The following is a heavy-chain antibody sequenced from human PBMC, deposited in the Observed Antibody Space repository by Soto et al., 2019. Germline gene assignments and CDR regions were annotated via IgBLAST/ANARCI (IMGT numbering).Heavy chain of an antibody. CDR1: GYTFTGYY. Sequence: GASVKVSCKASGYTFTGYYMHWVRQAPGQGLEWMGWINPNSGGTNYAQKFQGGVTMTRDTSISTAYMELSRLRSDDTAVYYCARDRYYSGSYGSWGQGTLVTVSS. CDR2: INPNSGGT. V-gene: IGHV1-2*02. D-gene: IGHD1-26*01. J-gene: IGHJ4*02. CDR3: ARDRYYSGSYGS.